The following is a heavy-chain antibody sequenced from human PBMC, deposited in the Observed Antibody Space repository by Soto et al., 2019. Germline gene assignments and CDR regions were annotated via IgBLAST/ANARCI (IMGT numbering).Heavy chain of an antibody. CDR2: IYWDDDK. Sequence: QITLMESGPTLVKPTETLTLTCTFSGFSLTTRGVGVGWIRQPPGKALEWLAVIYWDDDKRYSPSLKTRLVLNQDTPKNQVVLTMTNMDSVDTATYFCAHIVITYGGVVADDTFDVWGQGTMVTVSS. J-gene: IGHJ3*01. V-gene: IGHV2-5*02. CDR1: GFSLTTRGVG. D-gene: IGHD3-16*02. CDR3: AHIVITYGGVVADDTFDV.